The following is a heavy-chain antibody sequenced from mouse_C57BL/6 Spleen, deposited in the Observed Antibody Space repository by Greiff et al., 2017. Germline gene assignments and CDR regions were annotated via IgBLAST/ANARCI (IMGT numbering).Heavy chain of an antibody. J-gene: IGHJ2*01. CDR3: TKSYDGYYYFDY. CDR2: IDPETGGT. Sequence: VQLQQSGAELVRPGASVTLSCKASGYTFTDYEMHWVKQTPVHGLEWIGAIDPETGGTAYNQKFQGKAILTADKSSSTAYMELRSLTSEDSAVYYCTKSYDGYYYFDYWGQGTTLTVSS. V-gene: IGHV1-15*01. CDR1: GYTFTDYE. D-gene: IGHD2-3*01.